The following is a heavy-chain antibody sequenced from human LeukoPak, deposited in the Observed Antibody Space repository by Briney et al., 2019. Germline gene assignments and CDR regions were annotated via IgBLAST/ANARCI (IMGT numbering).Heavy chain of an antibody. J-gene: IGHJ4*02. CDR2: ISTSATTI. V-gene: IGHV3-48*03. CDR1: GFTFGGFE. Sequence: PGGSLRLSCAASGFTFGGFEMNWVRQAPGKGLEWVSYISTSATTIYYADSVKGRFTISRDNAKNSLYLQMSTLRAEDTAVYYCARGLDYGLDYWGQGTLVTVSS. CDR3: ARGLDYGLDY. D-gene: IGHD4-17*01.